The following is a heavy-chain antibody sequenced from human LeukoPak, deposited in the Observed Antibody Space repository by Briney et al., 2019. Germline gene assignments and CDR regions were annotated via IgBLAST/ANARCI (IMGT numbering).Heavy chain of an antibody. V-gene: IGHV4-39*07. Sequence: SETLSLTCTVSGGSISGSSYYWGWIRQPPGKGLEWIGSIYYSGSTYYNPSLKSRVTISADTSKKQFSLKLTSVTAADTAIYYCARGAGGYRFDPWGLGTLVTVSS. CDR3: ARGAGGYRFDP. D-gene: IGHD1-1*01. J-gene: IGHJ5*02. CDR2: IYYSGST. CDR1: GGSISGSSYY.